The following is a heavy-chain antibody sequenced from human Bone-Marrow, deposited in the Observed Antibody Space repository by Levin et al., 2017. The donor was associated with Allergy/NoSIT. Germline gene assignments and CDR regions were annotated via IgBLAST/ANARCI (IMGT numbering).Heavy chain of an antibody. V-gene: IGHV1-8*01. J-gene: IGHJ4*02. CDR1: GYTFTSYD. D-gene: IGHD1-26*01. CDR2: MNPNSGNT. CDR3: ARGKSWELHLDY. Sequence: HGESLKISCKASGYTFTSYDINWVRQATGQGLEWMGWMNPNSGNTGYAQKFQGRVTMTRNTSISTAYMELSSLRSEDTAVYYCARGKSWELHLDYWGQGTLVTVSS.